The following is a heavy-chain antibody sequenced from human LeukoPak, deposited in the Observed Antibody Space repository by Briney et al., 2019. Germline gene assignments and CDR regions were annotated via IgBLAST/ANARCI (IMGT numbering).Heavy chain of an antibody. CDR3: AKSTRGPAGYFQH. J-gene: IGHJ1*01. D-gene: IGHD1-26*01. CDR2: ISYDGSNK. V-gene: IGHV3-30-3*02. CDR1: GFTFSSYA. Sequence: GGSLRLSCAASGFTFSSYAIHWVRQAPGKGLEWVAVISYDGSNKYYADSVKGRFTISRDNSKNTLYLQMNSLRAEDTAVYYCAKSTRGPAGYFQHWGQGTLVTVSS.